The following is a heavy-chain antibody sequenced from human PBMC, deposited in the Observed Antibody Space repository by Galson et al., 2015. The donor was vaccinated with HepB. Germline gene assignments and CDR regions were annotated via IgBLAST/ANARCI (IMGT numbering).Heavy chain of an antibody. CDR2: IYSSDST. CDR3: AKNRGEDYSGSGSYLWGFDY. Sequence: SLRLSCAASGFAVISNYMSWVRQAPGKGLEWVSIIYSSDSTSYADSVKGRFTISRDNSQNTLYLQMNALRVEDTAMYYCAKNRGEDYSGSGSYLWGFDYWGQGTLVTVSS. D-gene: IGHD3-10*01. V-gene: IGHV3-53*01. J-gene: IGHJ4*02. CDR1: GFAVISNY.